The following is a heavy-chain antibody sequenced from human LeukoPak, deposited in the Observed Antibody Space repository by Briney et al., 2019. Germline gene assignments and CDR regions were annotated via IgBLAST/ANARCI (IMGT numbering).Heavy chain of an antibody. D-gene: IGHD2-2*01. V-gene: IGHV1-24*01. CDR1: QYTLSALS. Sequence: GASVKVSCKISQYTLSALSMHWVRQAPGKGLEWMGGFDPGQGETVYPQNFLGRVIMSEDISTDTAYMELSGLRSDDTAVYYCARDLGPYCSSTSCPRGTEFDPWGQGTLVTVSS. J-gene: IGHJ5*02. CDR3: ARDLGPYCSSTSCPRGTEFDP. CDR2: FDPGQGET.